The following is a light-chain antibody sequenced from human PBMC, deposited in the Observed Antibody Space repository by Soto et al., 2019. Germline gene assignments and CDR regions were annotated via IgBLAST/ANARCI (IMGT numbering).Light chain of an antibody. Sequence: DIQMTQSPSTLSASVGDRVTITCRASQSISSWLAWYQQKPGKAPKLLIYKASSLESGVPSRFSGSGSGTEFTLTISSLQPDDVETYYCQQYNSYVTVGGGTKVEIK. V-gene: IGKV1-5*03. CDR3: QQYNSYVT. J-gene: IGKJ4*01. CDR2: KAS. CDR1: QSISSW.